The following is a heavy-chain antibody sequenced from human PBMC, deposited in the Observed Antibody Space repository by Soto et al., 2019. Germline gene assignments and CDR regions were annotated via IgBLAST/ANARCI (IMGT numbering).Heavy chain of an antibody. Sequence: GESLKISCKGSGYSFAGYWITWVRQKTGKGIEWMGRIDPSDSHTYYSPSFRGHVTISVTKSITTVFLQWSSLRASDTAMYYCARQIYDSDTGPNFQYYFDSWGQGTPVTVSS. D-gene: IGHD3-22*01. CDR3: ARQIYDSDTGPNFQYYFDS. CDR1: GYSFAGYW. V-gene: IGHV5-10-1*01. CDR2: IDPSDSHT. J-gene: IGHJ4*02.